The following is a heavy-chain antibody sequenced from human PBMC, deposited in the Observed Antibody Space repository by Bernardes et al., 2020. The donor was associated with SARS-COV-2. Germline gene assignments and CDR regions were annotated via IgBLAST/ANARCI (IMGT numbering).Heavy chain of an antibody. V-gene: IGHV3-13*05. D-gene: IGHD6-6*01. J-gene: IGHJ3*02. Sequence: GGSLRLSCAASGFTFSSYDMHWVRQATGKGLEWVSAIGTAGDPYYPGSVKGRFTISRENAKNSLYLQMNSLRARDTAVYYCARGRSGSIANAFDIWGQGTMVTVSS. CDR2: IGTAGDP. CDR3: ARGRSGSIANAFDI. CDR1: GFTFSSYD.